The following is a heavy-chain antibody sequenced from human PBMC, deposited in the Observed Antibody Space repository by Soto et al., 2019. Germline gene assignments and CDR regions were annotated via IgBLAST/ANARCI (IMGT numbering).Heavy chain of an antibody. CDR2: ISGHNGHT. D-gene: IGHD6-19*01. V-gene: IGHV1-18*01. Sequence: QVQLVQSGAEVKKPGASVKVSCKTSGYNFTTYGVSWVRQAPGQGLEWMGWISGHNGHTNYAQTLQRRVTMTTDTSTTTAYMALRSLRSDDTAVYYCTRYQPYSTGYYYFDHWGQGTLAIVTS. CDR3: TRYQPYSTGYYYFDH. CDR1: GYNFTTYG. J-gene: IGHJ4*02.